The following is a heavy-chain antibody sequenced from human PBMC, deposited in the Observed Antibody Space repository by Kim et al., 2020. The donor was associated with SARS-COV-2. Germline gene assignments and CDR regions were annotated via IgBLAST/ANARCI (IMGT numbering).Heavy chain of an antibody. Sequence: GGSLRLSCAASGFTFSNYAMSWVRQAPGKGLECVSTIRSSGSSTYYADSVKGRFTVSRDNSKDTLYLQMNRLRAEDTAVYYCAKDRYYDILTGYHSWGQGTLVTVSS. V-gene: IGHV3-23*01. CDR1: GFTFSNYA. D-gene: IGHD3-9*01. CDR2: IRSSGSST. J-gene: IGHJ4*02. CDR3: AKDRYYDILTGYHS.